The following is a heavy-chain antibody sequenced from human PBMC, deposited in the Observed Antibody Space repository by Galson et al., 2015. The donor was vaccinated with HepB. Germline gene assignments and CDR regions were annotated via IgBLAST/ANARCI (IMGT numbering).Heavy chain of an antibody. CDR2: IIPIFGTA. CDR1: GGTFSSYA. V-gene: IGHV1-69*13. J-gene: IGHJ3*02. Sequence: SVKASCKASGGTFSSYAISWVRQAPGQGLEWMGGIIPIFGTANYAQKFQGRVTITADESTSTAYMELSSLRSEDTAVYYCAREVDVDTAMALRSYAFDIWGQGTMVTVSS. CDR3: AREVDVDTAMALRSYAFDI. D-gene: IGHD5-18*01.